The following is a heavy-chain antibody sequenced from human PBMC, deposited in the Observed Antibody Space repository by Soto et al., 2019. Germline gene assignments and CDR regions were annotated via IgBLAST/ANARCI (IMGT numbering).Heavy chain of an antibody. Sequence: EVQLLESGGGLVQPGGSLRLSCAASGFTFSSYAMRWVRQAPGKGLEWVSAITDSGGSTFYADSVKGRFTISRDNSKNTLYLQMNSLRAEDTAVYYCSKGLRRLHLGELSTWGQGTLVTVSS. D-gene: IGHD3-16*02. J-gene: IGHJ4*02. V-gene: IGHV3-23*01. CDR1: GFTFSSYA. CDR3: SKGLRRLHLGELST. CDR2: ITDSGGST.